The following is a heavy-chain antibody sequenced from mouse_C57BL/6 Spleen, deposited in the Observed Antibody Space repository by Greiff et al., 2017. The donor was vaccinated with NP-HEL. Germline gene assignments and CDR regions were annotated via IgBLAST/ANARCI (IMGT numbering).Heavy chain of an antibody. Sequence: VQLQQPGAELVRPGSSVKLSCKASGYTFTSYWMDWVKQRPGQGLEWIGNIYPSDSETHYNQKFKDKATLTVDKSSSTAYMQLSSLTSEDSAVYYCARSYYGNYYFDYWGQGTTLTVSS. D-gene: IGHD2-10*01. V-gene: IGHV1-61*01. CDR3: ARSYYGNYYFDY. J-gene: IGHJ2*01. CDR1: GYTFTSYW. CDR2: IYPSDSET.